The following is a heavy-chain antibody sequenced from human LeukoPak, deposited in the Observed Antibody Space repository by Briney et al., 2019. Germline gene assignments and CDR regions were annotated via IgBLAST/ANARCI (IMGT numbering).Heavy chain of an antibody. CDR1: GSTFSSYS. CDR3: ARGGTTAYYYYYYMDV. Sequence: KPGGSLRLSCAASGSTFSSYSMNWVRQAPGKGLEWVSSISSSSSYIYYADSVKGRFTISRDNAKNSLYLQMDSLRAEDTAVYYCARGGTTAYYYYYYMDVWGKGTTVTVSS. D-gene: IGHD1-26*01. CDR2: ISSSSSYI. J-gene: IGHJ6*03. V-gene: IGHV3-21*01.